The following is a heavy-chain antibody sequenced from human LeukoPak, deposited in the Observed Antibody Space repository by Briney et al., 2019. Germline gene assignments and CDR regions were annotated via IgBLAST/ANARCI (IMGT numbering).Heavy chain of an antibody. CDR1: GGSISSSSYY. J-gene: IGHJ4*02. D-gene: IGHD3-16*01. CDR2: INHSGST. V-gene: IGHV4-39*01. Sequence: SETLSLTCTVSGGSISSSSYYWGWIRQPPGKGLEWIGEINHSGSTNYNPSLKSRVTISVDTSKNQFSLKLSSVTAADTAVYYCATHRRRGGFDYWGQGTPVTVSS. CDR3: ATHRRRGGFDY.